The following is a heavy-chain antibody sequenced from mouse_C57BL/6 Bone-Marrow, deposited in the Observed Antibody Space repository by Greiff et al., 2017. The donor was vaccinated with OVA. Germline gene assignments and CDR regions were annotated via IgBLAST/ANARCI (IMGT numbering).Heavy chain of an antibody. J-gene: IGHJ2*01. CDR2: ISSGGSYT. D-gene: IGHD3-3*01. Sequence: EVKLLESGGDLVKPGGSLKLSCAASGFTFSSYGMSWVRQTPDKRLEWVATISSGGSYTYYPDSVKGRFTISRDKAKNTLYLQMSSLKSEDTAMYYCAGSRIFDYWGQGTTLTVSS. CDR3: AGSRIFDY. CDR1: GFTFSSYG. V-gene: IGHV5-6*01.